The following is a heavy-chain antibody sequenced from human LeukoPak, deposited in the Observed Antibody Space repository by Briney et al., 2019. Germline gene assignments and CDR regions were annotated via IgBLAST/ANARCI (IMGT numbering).Heavy chain of an antibody. CDR2: IYSGGST. J-gene: IGHJ4*02. V-gene: IGHV3-66*01. D-gene: IGHD4-23*01. CDR1: GFTVSSNY. CDR3: ARDSVVTPGHYFDY. Sequence: GGSLRHSCAASGFTVSSNYLSWVRQAPGKGLEWVSVIYSGGSTYYADSVKGRFTISRDNSKNTLYLQMNSLRAEDTAVYYCARDSVVTPGHYFDYWGQGTLVTVSS.